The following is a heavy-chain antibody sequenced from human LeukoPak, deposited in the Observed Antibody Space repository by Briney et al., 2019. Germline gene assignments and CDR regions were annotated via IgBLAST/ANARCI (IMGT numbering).Heavy chain of an antibody. D-gene: IGHD1-26*01. J-gene: IGHJ4*02. CDR3: ARQGELAIDY. Sequence: SETLSLTCSVSGGSITNYYWSWIRQSPGKGLEWIGFIYNTGRTNYNPSLQSRVTMSIDTSKNQFSLKLSSVTAADTAVYYCARQGELAIDYWGQGTLVTVSS. CDR1: GGSITNYY. V-gene: IGHV4-59*08. CDR2: IYNTGRT.